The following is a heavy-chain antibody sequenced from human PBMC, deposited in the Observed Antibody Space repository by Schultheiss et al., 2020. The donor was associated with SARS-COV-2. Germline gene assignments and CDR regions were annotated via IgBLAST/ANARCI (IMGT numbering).Heavy chain of an antibody. D-gene: IGHD2-15*01. V-gene: IGHV3-23*01. Sequence: GGSLRLSCAASGFTFSSYAMSWVRQAPGKGLEWVSAISGSGGSTYYADSVKGRFTISRDNSKNTLYLQMNSLRAEDTAVYYCAKTERRISDNWYFDLWGRGTLVTVSS. CDR1: GFTFSSYA. CDR3: AKTERRISDNWYFDL. CDR2: ISGSGGST. J-gene: IGHJ2*01.